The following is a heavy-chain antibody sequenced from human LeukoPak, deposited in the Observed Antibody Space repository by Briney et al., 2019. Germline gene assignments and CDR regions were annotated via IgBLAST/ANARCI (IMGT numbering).Heavy chain of an antibody. J-gene: IGHJ4*02. CDR2: IGSSSSTI. Sequence: GGSLRLSCAASGFTFSSFGMNWVRQAPGKGLEWVSYIGSSSSTIYYADSVKGRFTISRDNAKSSLYLQMNSLRDADAAVYYCARDYPYSYGSDYWGQGTLVTISS. D-gene: IGHD5-18*01. CDR3: ARDYPYSYGSDY. CDR1: GFTFSSFG. V-gene: IGHV3-48*02.